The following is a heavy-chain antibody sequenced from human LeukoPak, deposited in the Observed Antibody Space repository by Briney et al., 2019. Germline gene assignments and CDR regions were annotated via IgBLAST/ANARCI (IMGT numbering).Heavy chain of an antibody. D-gene: IGHD3-22*01. J-gene: IGHJ4*02. Sequence: GGSLRLSCAASGFTFSSYAMSWVRQAPGKGLEWVSAISGSGGSTYYADSVKGRFTISRDNSKNTLYLQMNSLRAEDTAVYYCAKDLAGRVGSSGYSDYWGQGTLVTVSS. CDR1: GFTFSSYA. CDR3: AKDLAGRVGSSGYSDY. CDR2: ISGSGGST. V-gene: IGHV3-23*01.